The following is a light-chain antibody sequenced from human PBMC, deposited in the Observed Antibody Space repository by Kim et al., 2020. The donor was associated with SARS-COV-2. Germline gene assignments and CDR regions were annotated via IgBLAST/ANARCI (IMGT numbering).Light chain of an antibody. J-gene: IGLJ3*02. Sequence: SYELTQPPSVSASPGQTARITCSGDALPNQYAYWFQQKPGQAPVLVIYEDTERPSGIPERFSGSTSGTTVTLTNSGVQAEDEADYYCQSSDSSDTFWVFG. CDR3: QSSDSSDTFWV. CDR2: EDT. V-gene: IGLV3-25*03. CDR1: ALPNQY.